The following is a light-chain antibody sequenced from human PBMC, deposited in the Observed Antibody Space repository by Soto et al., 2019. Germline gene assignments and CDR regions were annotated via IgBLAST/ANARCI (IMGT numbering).Light chain of an antibody. Sequence: MVLTPSAGTLSLYPGERATLSCRASQSVSSSYLAWYQQKPGQAPRLLIYGASSRATGIPDRFSGSGSGTDFTLTISRLEPEDFAVYYCQQYGSSPLTFGGGTKVDIK. CDR2: GAS. CDR3: QQYGSSPLT. J-gene: IGKJ4*01. V-gene: IGKV3-20*01. CDR1: QSVSSSY.